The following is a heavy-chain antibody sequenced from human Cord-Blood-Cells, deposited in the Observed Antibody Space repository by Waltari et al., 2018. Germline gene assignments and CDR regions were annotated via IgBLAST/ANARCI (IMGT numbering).Heavy chain of an antibody. CDR3: AMGWLWSPHDAFDI. CDR2: FYPEEGET. CDR1: GYPLTELS. Sequence: QVQLVQSGAEVKKPGASVKVSCKVSGYPLTELSMHWVRQAPGKGLEWMGGFYPEEGETIYAQKFQGRVTMTEDTSTDTAYMGLSSLRSEDTAVYYCAMGWLWSPHDAFDIWGQGTMVTVSS. J-gene: IGHJ3*02. D-gene: IGHD5-18*01. V-gene: IGHV1-24*01.